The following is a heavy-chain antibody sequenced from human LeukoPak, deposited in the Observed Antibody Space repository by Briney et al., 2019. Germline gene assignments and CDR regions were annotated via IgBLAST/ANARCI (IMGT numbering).Heavy chain of an antibody. J-gene: IGHJ4*02. CDR1: GFTFSSYA. CDR3: AKVSWANYFDY. D-gene: IGHD6-13*01. V-gene: IGHV3-23*01. Sequence: PGGSLRLSCAVSGFTFSSYAMSWVRQAPGKGLEGVSTISDGGDNTYYADSVRGRFTISRDNSKYTLYLQMNSPRAEDTAIYYCAKVSWANYFDYSGQGTPVTVSS. CDR2: ISDGGDNT.